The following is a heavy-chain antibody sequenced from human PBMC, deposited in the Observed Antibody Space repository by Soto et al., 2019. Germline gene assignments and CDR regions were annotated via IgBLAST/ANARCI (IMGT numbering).Heavy chain of an antibody. CDR1: GFTFSSYG. CDR3: AKDLYSGSSHPDY. CDR2: ISYDGSNK. J-gene: IGHJ4*02. D-gene: IGHD1-26*01. V-gene: IGHV3-30*18. Sequence: QVQLVESGGGVVQPGRSPRLSCAASGFTFSSYGMHWVRQAPGKGLEWVAVISYDGSNKYYADSVKGRFTISRDNSKNTLYLQMNSLRAEDTAVYYCAKDLYSGSSHPDYWGQGTLVTVSS.